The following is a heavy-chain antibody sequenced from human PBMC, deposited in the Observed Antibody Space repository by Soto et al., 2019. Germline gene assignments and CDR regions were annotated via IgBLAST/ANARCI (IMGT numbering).Heavy chain of an antibody. D-gene: IGHD3-3*01. CDR3: ARTMGLISTIGVANPIWVAP. CDR2: IYHSGNT. Sequence: QLQLQESGSGLVKPSQTLSLTCAVSGDSMSRGGYSWSWIRHPPGKGLQWIGYIYHSGNTYYNPSPKSRVTLSVARSQRQFALNLTSVTAADTAMYYCARTMGLISTIGVANPIWVAPWGQGNLVTVSS. CDR1: GDSMSRGGYS. V-gene: IGHV4-30-2*01. J-gene: IGHJ5*02.